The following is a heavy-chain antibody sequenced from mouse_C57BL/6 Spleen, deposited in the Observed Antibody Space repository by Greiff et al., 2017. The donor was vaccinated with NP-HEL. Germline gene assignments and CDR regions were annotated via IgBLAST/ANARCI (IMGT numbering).Heavy chain of an antibody. D-gene: IGHD2-1*01. V-gene: IGHV5-4*01. J-gene: IGHJ3*01. CDR1: GFTFSSYA. CDR3: ARDGNHGGFAY. Sequence: EVQRVESGGGLVKPGGSLKLSCAASGFTFSSYAMSWVRQTPEKRLEWVATISDGGSYTYYPDNVKGRFTISRYNAKNNLYLQMSHLKSEDTAMYYCARDGNHGGFAYWGQGTLVTVSA. CDR2: ISDGGSYT.